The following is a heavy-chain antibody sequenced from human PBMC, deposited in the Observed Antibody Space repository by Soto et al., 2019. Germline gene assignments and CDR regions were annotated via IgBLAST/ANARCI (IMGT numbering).Heavy chain of an antibody. CDR3: ARDFYSGYDSTPAYYYYYGMDV. V-gene: IGHV1-2*04. CDR1: GYAFTGYY. J-gene: IGHJ6*02. Sequence: GASVEVSWKAAGYAFTGYYMHWVRQAPGQGLAWMGWINPNSGGTNYAQKFQGWVTMTRDTSISTAYMELSRLRSDDTAVYYCARDFYSGYDSTPAYYYYYGMDVWGQGTTVTVSS. D-gene: IGHD5-12*01. CDR2: INPNSGGT.